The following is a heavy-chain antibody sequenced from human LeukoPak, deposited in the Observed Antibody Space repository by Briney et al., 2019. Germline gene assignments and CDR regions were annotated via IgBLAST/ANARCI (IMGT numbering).Heavy chain of an antibody. J-gene: IGHJ4*02. CDR1: GFTFSSYW. CDR3: ARDPSSLRDSFDY. V-gene: IGHV3-7*01. Sequence: PGGSLRLSCAASGFTFSSYWMNWVRQAPGKGLEWVANIKQDGSEKYYVDSVKSRFTISRDNAKNSLYLQMNSLRAEDTAVYYCARDPSSLRDSFDYWGQGTLVTVSS. CDR2: IKQDGSEK.